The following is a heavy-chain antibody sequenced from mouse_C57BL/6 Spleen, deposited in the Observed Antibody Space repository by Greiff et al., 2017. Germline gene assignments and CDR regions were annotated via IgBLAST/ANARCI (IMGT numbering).Heavy chain of an antibody. J-gene: IGHJ3*01. CDR2: ISSGSSTI. CDR1: GFTFSDYG. V-gene: IGHV5-17*01. D-gene: IGHD1-1*01. CDR3: ARNPYYYGSSYGFAY. Sequence: EVKVEESGGGLVKPGGSLKLSCAASGFTFSDYGMHWVRQAPEKGLEWVAYISSGSSTIYYADTVKGRFTISRDNAKNTLFLQMTSLRSEDTAMYYCARNPYYYGSSYGFAYWGQGTLVTVSA.